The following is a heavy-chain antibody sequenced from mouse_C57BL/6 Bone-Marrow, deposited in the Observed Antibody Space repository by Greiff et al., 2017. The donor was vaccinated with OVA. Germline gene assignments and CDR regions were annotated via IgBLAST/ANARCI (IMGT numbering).Heavy chain of an antibody. Sequence: VQLQQPGAELVKPGASVKLSCKASGYTFTSYWMQWVKQRPGQGLEWIGEIDPSDSYTNYNQKFKGKATLTVDTSSSTAYMQLSSLTSEDSAVYYCARGGDSNLDYWGQGTTLTVSS. V-gene: IGHV1-50*01. CDR2: IDPSDSYT. D-gene: IGHD2-5*01. CDR1: GYTFTSYW. J-gene: IGHJ2*01. CDR3: ARGGDSNLDY.